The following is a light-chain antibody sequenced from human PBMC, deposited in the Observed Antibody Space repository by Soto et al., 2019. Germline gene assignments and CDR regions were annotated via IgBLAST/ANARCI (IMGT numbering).Light chain of an antibody. Sequence: EIVLVQSPGTLSLSPGERATLSCRASQSLAGNYLAWYQQKPGQAPRLLIDGASTRATGTPDRFSGSGSGTDFTLTISGLAPEDFAVYYCQQYGTSPPLTFGGGTRVEIK. V-gene: IGKV3-20*01. J-gene: IGKJ4*01. CDR3: QQYGTSPPLT. CDR2: GAS. CDR1: QSLAGNY.